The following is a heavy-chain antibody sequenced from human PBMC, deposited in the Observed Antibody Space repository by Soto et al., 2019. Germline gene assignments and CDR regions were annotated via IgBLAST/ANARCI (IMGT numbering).Heavy chain of an antibody. D-gene: IGHD3-16*02. V-gene: IGHV3-23*01. CDR1: GFTFSNSA. Sequence: GGSLRLSCAASGFTFSNSAMTWVRQALGKGPEWVSNIGRTNNTHYADSVKGRFAISRDNSQTTLSLQMNSLTAEDTAVYFCAKVDAYSYRTDHWGQGTLVTVSS. CDR3: AKVDAYSYRTDH. CDR2: IGRTNNT. J-gene: IGHJ4*02.